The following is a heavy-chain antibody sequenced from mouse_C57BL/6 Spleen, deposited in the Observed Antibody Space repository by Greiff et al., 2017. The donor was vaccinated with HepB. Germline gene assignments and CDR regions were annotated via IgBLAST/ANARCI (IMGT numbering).Heavy chain of an antibody. Sequence: QVQLQQSGAELVRPGASVKLSCKASGYTFTDYYINWVKQRPGQGLEWIARIYPGSGNTYYNEKFKGKATLTAEKSSSTAYMQLSSLTSEDSAVYFCARGRDYGSGYDYWGQGTTLTVSS. D-gene: IGHD1-1*01. CDR3: ARGRDYGSGYDY. V-gene: IGHV1-76*01. CDR2: IYPGSGNT. CDR1: GYTFTDYY. J-gene: IGHJ2*01.